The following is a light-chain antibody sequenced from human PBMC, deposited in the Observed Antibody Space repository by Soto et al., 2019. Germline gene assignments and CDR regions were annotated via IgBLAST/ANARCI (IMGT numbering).Light chain of an antibody. CDR3: QQYNNWPLT. CDR1: HTVINN. Sequence: EIVMTQSPATLSVSPGERATLSCRASHTVINNLAWYQQRPGQAPRLLIYGASTGATGIPARFSGSGSGTEFTLTISSLQSEDFAVYYCQQYNNWPLTFGQGTKVDIK. J-gene: IGKJ1*01. CDR2: GAS. V-gene: IGKV3-15*01.